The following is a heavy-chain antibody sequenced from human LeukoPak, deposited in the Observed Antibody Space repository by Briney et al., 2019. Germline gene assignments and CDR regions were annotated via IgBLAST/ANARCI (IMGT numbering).Heavy chain of an antibody. CDR2: IYYSGST. CDR1: GGSISSYY. J-gene: IGHJ4*02. CDR3: ARDLGGGAAGVDY. V-gene: IGHV4-59*12. D-gene: IGHD6-13*01. Sequence: SETLTLTCTVSGGSISSYYWSWLRQPPGKGLEWVGYIYYSGSTKYNPYLKSRVTISVDTSKNQFSLKLSSVAAADTAVYYCARDLGGGAAGVDYWGQGTLVTVSS.